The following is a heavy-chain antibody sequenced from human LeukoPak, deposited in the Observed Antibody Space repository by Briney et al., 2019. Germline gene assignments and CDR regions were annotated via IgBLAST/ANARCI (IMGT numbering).Heavy chain of an antibody. CDR1: GGSFSGYY. CDR2: INHSGST. J-gene: IGHJ6*02. CDR3: ARAPNWKGGNYYYYGMDV. Sequence: SETLSLTCAVYGGSFSGYYWSWIRQPPGKGLEWIGEINHSGSTNYNPSLKSRVTISVDTSKNQFSLKLSSVTAAGTAVYYCARAPNWKGGNYYYYGMDVWGQGTTVTVSS. D-gene: IGHD1-1*01. V-gene: IGHV4-34*01.